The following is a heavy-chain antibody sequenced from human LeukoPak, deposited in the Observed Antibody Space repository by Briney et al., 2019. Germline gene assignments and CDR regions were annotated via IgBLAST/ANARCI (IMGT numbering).Heavy chain of an antibody. CDR3: AITPNYGDYGYYGMDV. Sequence: SETLSLTCAVSGGSISSGGYSWSWIRQPPGKGLEWIGYIYHSGSTYYNPSLKSRVTISVDRSKNQFSLKLSSVTAADTAVYYCAITPNYGDYGYYGMDVWGQGTTVTVSS. D-gene: IGHD4-17*01. J-gene: IGHJ6*02. V-gene: IGHV4-30-2*01. CDR1: GGSISSGGYS. CDR2: IYHSGST.